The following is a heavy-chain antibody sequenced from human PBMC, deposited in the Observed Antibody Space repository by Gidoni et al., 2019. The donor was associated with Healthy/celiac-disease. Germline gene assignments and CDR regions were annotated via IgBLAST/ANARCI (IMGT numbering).Heavy chain of an antibody. D-gene: IGHD3-3*01. CDR1: GDTFTSYA. CDR2: INAGNGNT. V-gene: IGHV1-3*01. CDR3: ASVGVLRFLEWAGLGY. J-gene: IGHJ4*02. Sequence: QVQLVQSGAEVKKPGASVKVSCKASGDTFTSYAMHWVRQAPGQRLEWMGWINAGNGNTKYSQKFQGRVTITRDTSASTAYMELSSLRSEDTAVYYCASVGVLRFLEWAGLGYWGQGTLVTVSS.